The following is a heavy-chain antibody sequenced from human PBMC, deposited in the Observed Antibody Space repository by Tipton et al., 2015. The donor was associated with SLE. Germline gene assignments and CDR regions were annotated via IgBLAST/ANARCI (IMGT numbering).Heavy chain of an antibody. V-gene: IGHV3-23*01. Sequence: SLRLSCAASGFTFSNYGMSWVRQAPGKGLEWVSVISANGGGTDSADSVKGRFTISRDNDRYSLHLQMNSLRVEDTAVYYCARVWTGYFSYMDVWGKGTTVTVS. CDR1: GFTFSNYG. CDR2: ISANGGGT. D-gene: IGHD3/OR15-3a*01. J-gene: IGHJ6*03. CDR3: ARVWTGYFSYMDV.